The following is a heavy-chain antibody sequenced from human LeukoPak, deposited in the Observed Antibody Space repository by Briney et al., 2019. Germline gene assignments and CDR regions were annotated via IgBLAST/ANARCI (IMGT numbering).Heavy chain of an antibody. Sequence: SVTLSCKPSAGTFTSFATSWVRHAPEQGLEWRGGIIPIFGTANYAQKFQGRVTITTDESTSTAYMELSSLRSEDTAVYYCARETKVGEWLPPDDYYMDVWGKGTTVTVSS. J-gene: IGHJ6*03. CDR1: AGTFTSFA. CDR3: ARETKVGEWLPPDDYYMDV. V-gene: IGHV1-69*05. CDR2: IIPIFGTA. D-gene: IGHD3-3*01.